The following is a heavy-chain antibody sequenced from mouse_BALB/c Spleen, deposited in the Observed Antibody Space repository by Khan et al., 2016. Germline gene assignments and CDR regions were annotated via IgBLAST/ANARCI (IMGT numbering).Heavy chain of an antibody. CDR1: GYTFTNYG. D-gene: IGHD2-1*01. CDR3: AREGFYGNYGDD. CDR2: INTNTGEP. Sequence: QIQLVQSGPELKKPGETVKISCKASGYTFTNYGMNWVKQAPGKGLKWMGWINTNTGEPTYAEEFKGRFAFSLETSASTAYLQINNLKNEDTATYFWAREGFYGNYGDDWGQGTTLTVSS. J-gene: IGHJ2*01. V-gene: IGHV9-3*02.